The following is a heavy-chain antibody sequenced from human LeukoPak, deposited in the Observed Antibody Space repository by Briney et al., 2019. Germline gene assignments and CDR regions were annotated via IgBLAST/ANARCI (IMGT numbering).Heavy chain of an antibody. CDR1: GFTFSTYA. CDR3: ARHLEKEFWTGIYKDYYYYYMDV. J-gene: IGHJ6*03. Sequence: GGSLRLSCAASGFTFSTYAMNWVRQAPGKGLEWVSSISKSSDYIKYADSVRGRFTISRDNAKNSLYLQMNSLRAEDTAVYYCARHLEKEFWTGIYKDYYYYYMDVWGKGTTVTVSS. V-gene: IGHV3-21*01. D-gene: IGHD3/OR15-3a*01. CDR2: ISKSSDYI.